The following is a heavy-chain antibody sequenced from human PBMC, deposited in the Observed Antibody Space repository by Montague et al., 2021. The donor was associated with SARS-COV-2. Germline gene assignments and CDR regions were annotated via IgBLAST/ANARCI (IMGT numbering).Heavy chain of an antibody. CDR2: ISGSGGRT. J-gene: IGHJ6*02. Sequence: SLRLSCAASGFTFSSYAMSWVRQAPGKGLEWVSGISGSGGRTYYADSVKGRFTISRDNSKKTLYLQLNSLRAEDTAVYYCARDKAEYIVVVPAVPLAYGMDVWGQGTTVTVSS. D-gene: IGHD2-2*01. V-gene: IGHV3-23*01. CDR3: ARDKAEYIVVVPAVPLAYGMDV. CDR1: GFTFSSYA.